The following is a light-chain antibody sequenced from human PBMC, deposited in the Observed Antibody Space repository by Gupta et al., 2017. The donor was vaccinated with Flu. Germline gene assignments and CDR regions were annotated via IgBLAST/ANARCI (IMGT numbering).Light chain of an antibody. CDR3: QQYDSSRPT. J-gene: IGKJ5*01. CDR1: QSFSSGY. CDR2: DTF. V-gene: IGKV3-20*01. Sequence: DIVLTQSPGTLSMSPGEGVTLSCRASQSFSSGYVAWYQQKPGQTPRLLIYDTFSRATGIPDRCSGSGSGTDCTLTISRLEHEDFAVYYCQQYDSSRPTFGQGTRLEIK.